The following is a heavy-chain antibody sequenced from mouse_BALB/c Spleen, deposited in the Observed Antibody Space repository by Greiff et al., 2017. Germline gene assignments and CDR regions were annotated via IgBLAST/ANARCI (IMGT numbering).Heavy chain of an antibody. Sequence: EVKLMESGGGLVQPGGSLKLSCAASGFTFSSYTMSWVRQTPEKRLEWVAYISNGGGSTYYPDTVKGRFTISRDNAKNTLYLQMSSLKSEDTAMYYCARHEARGAMDYWGQGTSVTVSS. J-gene: IGHJ4*01. CDR2: ISNGGGST. CDR3: ARHEARGAMDY. CDR1: GFTFSSYT. D-gene: IGHD3-1*01. V-gene: IGHV5-12-2*01.